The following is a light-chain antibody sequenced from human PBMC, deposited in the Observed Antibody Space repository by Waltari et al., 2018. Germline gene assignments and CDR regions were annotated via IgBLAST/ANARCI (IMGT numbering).Light chain of an antibody. CDR2: GAS. J-gene: IGKJ4*01. CDR3: QQYNKWPPT. Sequence: EIVMTQSPATLSLSPGERATHSCRTSQSVNSDLAWYQQKPGQAPSLLIYGASNRATGVPLRFSGSGSGAEFTLTISSLQSEDLAIYHCQQYNKWPPTFGGGTKVEIK. V-gene: IGKV3-15*01. CDR1: QSVNSD.